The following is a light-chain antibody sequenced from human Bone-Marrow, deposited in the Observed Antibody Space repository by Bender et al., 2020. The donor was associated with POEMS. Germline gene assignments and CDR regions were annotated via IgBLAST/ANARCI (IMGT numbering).Light chain of an antibody. CDR2: TNN. CDR1: GSNIGGYP. V-gene: IGLV1-44*01. J-gene: IGLJ3*02. Sequence: QSVLTQPPSVSGTPGQRVTISCSGSGSNIGGYPVNWYQQLPGTAPRLLIYTNNERPSGVPDGFSGSKSGTSASLAITGLQSDDEAIYFCVAWDASLNGWVFGGGTKLTVL. CDR3: VAWDASLNGWV.